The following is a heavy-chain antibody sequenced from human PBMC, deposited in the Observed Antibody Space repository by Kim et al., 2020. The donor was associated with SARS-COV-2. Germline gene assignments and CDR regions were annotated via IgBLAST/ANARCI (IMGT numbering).Heavy chain of an antibody. Sequence: GESLKISCKGSGYSFTSYWIGWVRQMPVKGLEWMGSIEPGDSDTRYSPSFQGQVTISADKSISTAYLQWSSLKASDTAMYYCARQPPRFRYSSGWYDAFDIWGQGTMVTVSS. CDR3: ARQPPRFRYSSGWYDAFDI. D-gene: IGHD6-19*01. CDR2: IEPGDSDT. CDR1: GYSFTSYW. J-gene: IGHJ3*02. V-gene: IGHV5-51*01.